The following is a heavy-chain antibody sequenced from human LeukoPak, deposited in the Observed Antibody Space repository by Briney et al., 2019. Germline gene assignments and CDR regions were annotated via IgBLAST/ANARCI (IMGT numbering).Heavy chain of an antibody. CDR2: IYYSGST. D-gene: IGHD5-12*01. V-gene: IGHV4-31*03. CDR1: GGSISSGGYY. CDR3: ARMTVGLNGGYADY. Sequence: PSETLSHTCTVSGGSISSGGYYWSWIRQHPGKGLEWIGYIYYSGSTYYNPSLKSRVTISVDTSKNQFSLKLSSVTAADTAVYYCARMTVGLNGGYADYWGQGTLVTVSS. J-gene: IGHJ4*02.